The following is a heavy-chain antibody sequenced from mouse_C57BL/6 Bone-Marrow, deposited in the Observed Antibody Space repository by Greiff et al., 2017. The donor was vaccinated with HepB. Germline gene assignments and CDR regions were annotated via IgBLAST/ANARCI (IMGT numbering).Heavy chain of an antibody. CDR2: IDPENGDT. CDR3: TTYYDGYPFAY. D-gene: IGHD2-3*01. Sequence: EVKLQQSGAELVRPGASVKLSCTASGFNIKDDYMHWVKQRPEQGLEWIGWIDPENGDTEYASKFQGKATITADTSSNTAYLQLSSLTSEDTAVYYCTTYYDGYPFAYWGQGTLVTVSA. J-gene: IGHJ3*01. V-gene: IGHV14-4*01. CDR1: GFNIKDDY.